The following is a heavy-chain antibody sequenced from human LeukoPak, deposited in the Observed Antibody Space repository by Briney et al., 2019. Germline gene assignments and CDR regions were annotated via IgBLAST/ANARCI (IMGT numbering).Heavy chain of an antibody. CDR1: GYTFTSYA. CDR2: INAGNGNT. Sequence: ASVKVSCKASGYTFTSYAMHWVRQAPGQRLEWMGWINAGNGNTKYSQKFQGRVTITRDTSASTAYMELSSLRSEDTAVYYCAKDPGRRNLFDPWGQGTLVTVSS. V-gene: IGHV1-3*01. J-gene: IGHJ5*02. CDR3: AKDPGRRNLFDP.